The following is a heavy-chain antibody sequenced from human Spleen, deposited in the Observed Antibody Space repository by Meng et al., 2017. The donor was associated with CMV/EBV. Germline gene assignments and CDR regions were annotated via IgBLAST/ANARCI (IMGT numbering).Heavy chain of an antibody. CDR2: INPNSGGT. CDR1: GYTFTGYQ. V-gene: IGHV1-2*02. D-gene: IGHD2-2*01. Sequence: ASVKVSCKASGYTFTGYQMHWVRQAPGQGLEWMGWINPNSGGTNYAQKFQGRVTMTRDTSITTAYMELSRLRSDDTAVYYCARRLDCSSASCYSYYFDYWGQGSLVTAPQ. CDR3: ARRLDCSSASCYSYYFDY. J-gene: IGHJ4*02.